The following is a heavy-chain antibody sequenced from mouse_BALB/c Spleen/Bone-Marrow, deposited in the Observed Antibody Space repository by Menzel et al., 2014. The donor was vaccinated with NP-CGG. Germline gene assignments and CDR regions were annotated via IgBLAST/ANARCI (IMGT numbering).Heavy chain of an antibody. CDR1: GYSFTGYF. D-gene: IGHD2-14*01. J-gene: IGHJ2*02. V-gene: IGHV1-20*02. CDR2: INPYNGDT. Sequence: EVQLQESGPELVKPGAPVKISCKASGYSFTGYFMNWVMQSHGKSLEWIGRINPYNGDTFYNQKFKGKAILTVDKSSSTAHMELRSLASEDSAVYYCARGDYRFDEGYFDCWGQGTSLTVSS. CDR3: ARGDYRFDEGYFDC.